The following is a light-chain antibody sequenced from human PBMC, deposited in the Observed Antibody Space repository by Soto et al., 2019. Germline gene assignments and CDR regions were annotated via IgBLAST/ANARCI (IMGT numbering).Light chain of an antibody. CDR2: AAS. Sequence: EIVMTQSPATLSVSPGEGATLSCRASQSLSRDLAWHQQKPGQPPRLLIYAASTRASAIPDRFSGSGSGTDFTLTINRLQPEDFALYFCQQYGDSPFTFGPGTRVDLK. CDR3: QQYGDSPFT. V-gene: IGKV3D-15*01. CDR1: QSLSRD. J-gene: IGKJ3*01.